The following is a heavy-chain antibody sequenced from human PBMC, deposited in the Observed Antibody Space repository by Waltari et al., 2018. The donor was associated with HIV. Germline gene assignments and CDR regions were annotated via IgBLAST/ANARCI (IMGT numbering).Heavy chain of an antibody. CDR1: GGSISSGGYY. CDR2: IYDSVRT. CDR3: ARGAVVVAAMYYCDY. Sequence: QVQLQESGPGLVKPSQTLSLTCTVSGGSISSGGYYWSGIRQPPGKGREWSGYIYDSVRTYYNPSVTGRVTISVDTSKNQVARKLRSVTAAATAVYYCARGAVVVAAMYYCDYWGQGTLVTVSS. D-gene: IGHD2-15*01. V-gene: IGHV4-31*03. J-gene: IGHJ4*02.